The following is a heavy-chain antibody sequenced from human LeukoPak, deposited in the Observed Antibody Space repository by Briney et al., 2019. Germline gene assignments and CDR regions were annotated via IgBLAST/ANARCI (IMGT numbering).Heavy chain of an antibody. D-gene: IGHD2-15*01. CDR3: ARTLHQGYCSGGSCVNFDY. V-gene: IGHV4-34*01. J-gene: IGHJ4*02. CDR1: GGSFSGYY. Sequence: SETLSLTCAVYGGSFSGYYWSWIRQPPGKGLEWIGEINHSGSTNYNPSLKSRVTISVDTSKNQFSLKLSSVTAADTAVYYCARTLHQGYCSGGSCVNFDYWGRGTLVTVSS. CDR2: INHSGST.